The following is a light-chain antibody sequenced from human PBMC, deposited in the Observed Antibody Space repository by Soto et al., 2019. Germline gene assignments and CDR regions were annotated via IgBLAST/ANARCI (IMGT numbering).Light chain of an antibody. CDR3: QQYGSSLPIT. Sequence: EVVLTQSPGTLYVSTGERATLSCRASQSVSSSYLAWYQQKPGQSPRLLIYGASSRATGLPDRFSGSGSGTDFTLTISRLEPEDFAVYYCQQYGSSLPITFGHGRRLEIK. CDR1: QSVSSSY. CDR2: GAS. J-gene: IGKJ5*01. V-gene: IGKV3-20*01.